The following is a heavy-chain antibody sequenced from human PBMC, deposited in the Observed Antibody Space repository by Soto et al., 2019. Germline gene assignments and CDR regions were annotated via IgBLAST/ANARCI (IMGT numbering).Heavy chain of an antibody. CDR2: IYTSGST. D-gene: IGHD3-9*01. CDR3: AREFDYILTCYYHPMDV. Sequence: PSETLSLTCTVSGGSISSYYWSWIRQPAGKGLEWIGRIYTSGSTNYNPSLKSRVTMSVDTSKNQFSLKLSSVPAADTPVCYCAREFDYILTCYYHPMDVWGQGNTVTVSS. CDR1: GGSISSYY. J-gene: IGHJ6*02. V-gene: IGHV4-4*07.